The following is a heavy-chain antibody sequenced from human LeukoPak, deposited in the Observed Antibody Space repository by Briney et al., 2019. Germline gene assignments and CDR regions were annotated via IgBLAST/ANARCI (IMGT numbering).Heavy chain of an antibody. CDR3: AKAGANWFDP. CDR1: GFTFSGYA. J-gene: IGHJ5*02. CDR2: ISRSGDNT. D-gene: IGHD3-10*01. Sequence: GGSLRLSCAASGFTFSGYAMSWVRQAPGKGLQWVSTISRSGDNTYYADSVKGRFTISRDNSKNTLYVQMNCLRAEDSAIYYCAKAGANWFDPWGQGTLVTVSS. V-gene: IGHV3-23*01.